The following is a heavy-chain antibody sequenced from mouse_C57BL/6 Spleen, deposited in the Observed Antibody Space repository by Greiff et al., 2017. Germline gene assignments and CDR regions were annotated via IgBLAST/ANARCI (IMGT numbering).Heavy chain of an antibody. CDR3: AIDITTVVAYREYAMDY. V-gene: IGHV1-74*01. D-gene: IGHD1-1*01. CDR1: GYTFTSYW. Sequence: QVQLKQSGAELVKPGASVKVSCKASGYTFTSYWMHWVKQRPGQGLEWIGRIHPSDSDTNYNQKFKGKATLTVDKSSRTAYMRLSSLTSEDSAVYYCAIDITTVVAYREYAMDYWGQGTSVTVSS. CDR2: IHPSDSDT. J-gene: IGHJ4*01.